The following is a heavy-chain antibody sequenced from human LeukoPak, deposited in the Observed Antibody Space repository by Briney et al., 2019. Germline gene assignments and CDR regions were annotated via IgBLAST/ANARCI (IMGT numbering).Heavy chain of an antibody. J-gene: IGHJ5*02. Sequence: GGSLRLSCAASGFTFDDYGMSWVRQAPGKGLEWVSGINWNGGSTGYADSVKGRFTISRDNAKNSLYPQMNSLRAEDTALYYCASHQGGSYSLAWFDPWGQGTLVTVSS. V-gene: IGHV3-20*04. CDR1: GFTFDDYG. CDR2: INWNGGST. CDR3: ASHQGGSYSLAWFDP. D-gene: IGHD1-26*01.